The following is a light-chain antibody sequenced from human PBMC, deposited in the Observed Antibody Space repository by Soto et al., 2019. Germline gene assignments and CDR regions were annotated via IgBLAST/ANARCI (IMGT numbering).Light chain of an antibody. J-gene: IGKJ4*01. V-gene: IGKV3-20*01. CDR1: QSVSSGY. CDR2: GTS. CDR3: QQYSDSPT. Sequence: EIVLTQSPGTLSLSPGETATLSCRASQSVSSGYLAWYQQKPGQAPRLLLYGTSSRAADIPDRFSASGSGTDFTLTINRLEAEDFALYYCQQYSDSPTFGGGTKVEI.